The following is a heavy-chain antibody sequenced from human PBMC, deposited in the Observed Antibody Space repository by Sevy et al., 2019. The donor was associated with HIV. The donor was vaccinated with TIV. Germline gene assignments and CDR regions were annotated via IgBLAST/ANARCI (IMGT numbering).Heavy chain of an antibody. CDR1: GFTFDDYA. Sequence: GGSLRLSCAASGFTFDDYAMHWVRQAPGKGLEWVSGISWNGGSIGYADSVKGRFTISRDNAKNSLYLQMNSLRAEDTALYYCAKVGEAVTGAFDIWGQGTMVTVSS. J-gene: IGHJ3*02. D-gene: IGHD3-10*01. V-gene: IGHV3-9*01. CDR3: AKVGEAVTGAFDI. CDR2: ISWNGGSI.